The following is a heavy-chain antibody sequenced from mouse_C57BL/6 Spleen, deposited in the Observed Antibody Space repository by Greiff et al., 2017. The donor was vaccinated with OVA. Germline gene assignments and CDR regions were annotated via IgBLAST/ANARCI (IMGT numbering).Heavy chain of an antibody. CDR2: IDPSDSYT. CDR1: GYTFTSYW. Sequence: VKLQQPGAELVKPGASVKLSCKASGYTFTSYWMQWVKQRPGQGLEWIGEIDPSDSYTNYNQKFKGKATLTVDTSSSTAYMQLSSLTSEDSAVYYCARDALMVGAYWGQGTLVTVSA. J-gene: IGHJ3*01. V-gene: IGHV1-50*01. D-gene: IGHD2-1*01. CDR3: ARDALMVGAY.